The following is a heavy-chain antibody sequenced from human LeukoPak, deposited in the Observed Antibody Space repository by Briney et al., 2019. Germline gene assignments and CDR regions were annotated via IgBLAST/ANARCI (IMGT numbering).Heavy chain of an antibody. V-gene: IGHV3-23*01. CDR2: ISGSGGST. CDR1: GFTFSSYA. J-gene: IGHJ4*02. CDR3: AKPHTPFCSGATCYLFDF. Sequence: GGSLRLSCAASGFTFSSYAMSWVRQAPGKGLEWVSAISGSGGSTYYADSVKGRFTISRDNSKNTLYLQMNSLRAEDTAVYYCAKPHTPFCSGATCYLFDFWGQGTLITVSS. D-gene: IGHD2-15*01.